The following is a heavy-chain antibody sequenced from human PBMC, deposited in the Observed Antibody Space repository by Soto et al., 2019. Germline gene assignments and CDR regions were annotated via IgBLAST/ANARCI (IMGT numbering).Heavy chain of an antibody. CDR3: ARDRYGVPRGDYFDS. D-gene: IGHD4-17*01. CDR2: IYYSGSN. V-gene: IGHV4-31*03. J-gene: IGHJ4*02. Sequence: QVQLQESGPGLVKPSQTLSLTCTVSGGSISSGAHYWSWIRQLPGKGLEWIGNIYYSGSNYYNPSLKSRVTISVDTSNNQFSLTLSSVTAADTAIYYCARDRYGVPRGDYFDSWGQGILVTVSS. CDR1: GGSISSGAHY.